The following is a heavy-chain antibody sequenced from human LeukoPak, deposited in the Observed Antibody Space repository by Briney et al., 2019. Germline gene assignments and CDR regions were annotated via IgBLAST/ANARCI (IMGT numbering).Heavy chain of an antibody. Sequence: GGSLRLSCAVSGFTFSSYAMNWVRQAPGKGLEWVSAISGSGGSTYYADSVKGRFTISRDNSKNTLYLQMNSLRAEDTAVYYCAKHRDYYDILTGGDYWGQGTLVTVSS. CDR2: ISGSGGST. D-gene: IGHD3-9*01. V-gene: IGHV3-23*01. CDR1: GFTFSSYA. J-gene: IGHJ4*02. CDR3: AKHRDYYDILTGGDY.